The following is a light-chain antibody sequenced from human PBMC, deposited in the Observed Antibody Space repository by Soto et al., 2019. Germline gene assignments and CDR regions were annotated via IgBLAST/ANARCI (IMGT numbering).Light chain of an antibody. Sequence: QSALTQPASVSGSPGQSITIYCTGTSSDVGSYNLVSWYQQHPGKAPKLMIYEVSERPSGVSKRFSGSKSGNTASLTISGLQAEDEADYYCCSYAGSNSYVVFGGGTKLTVL. V-gene: IGLV2-23*02. CDR2: EVS. CDR1: SSDVGSYNL. J-gene: IGLJ2*01. CDR3: CSYAGSNSYVV.